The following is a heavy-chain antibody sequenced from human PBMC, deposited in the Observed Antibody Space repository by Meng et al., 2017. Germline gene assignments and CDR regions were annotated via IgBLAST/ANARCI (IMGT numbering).Heavy chain of an antibody. CDR3: ARGRSGTWPWYFDL. V-gene: IGHV4-34*01. Sequence: QWQLQEWGAGLLKPSETLSLTCAVYGVSFSRYYWSWIHQPPGKGLEWIGEINHSGSTNYNPSLKSRVTISVDTSKNQFSLKLSSVTAADTAVYYCARGRSGTWPWYFDLWGRGTLVTVSS. J-gene: IGHJ2*01. CDR2: INHSGST. D-gene: IGHD1-1*01. CDR1: GVSFSRYY.